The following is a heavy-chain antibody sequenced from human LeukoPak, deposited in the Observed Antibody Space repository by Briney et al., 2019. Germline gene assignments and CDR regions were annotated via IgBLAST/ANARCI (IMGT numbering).Heavy chain of an antibody. Sequence: PSETLSLTCAVYGGSFSGYYWSWIRQPPGKGLEWIGEINHSGSTNYNPSLKSRVTISVDTSKNQFSLKLSSVTAADTAVYYCARATEPYSSGWYGGRIIDYWGQGTLVTVPS. J-gene: IGHJ4*02. CDR2: INHSGST. D-gene: IGHD6-19*01. CDR3: ARATEPYSSGWYGGRIIDY. CDR1: GGSFSGYY. V-gene: IGHV4-34*01.